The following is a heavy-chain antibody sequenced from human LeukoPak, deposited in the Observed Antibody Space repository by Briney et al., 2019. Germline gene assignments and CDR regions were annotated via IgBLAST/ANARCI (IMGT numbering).Heavy chain of an antibody. CDR1: GFTFSSYG. CDR3: AKDEGRDIVATTSGRYGRGHYMDV. D-gene: IGHD5-12*01. J-gene: IGHJ6*03. CDR2: IRYDGSNK. V-gene: IGHV3-30*02. Sequence: GGSLRLSCAASGFTFSSYGMHWVRQAPGKGLEWVAFIRYDGSNKYYADSVKGRFTISRDNSKNTLYLQMSSLRAEDTAVYYCAKDEGRDIVATTSGRYGRGHYMDVWGKGTTVTISS.